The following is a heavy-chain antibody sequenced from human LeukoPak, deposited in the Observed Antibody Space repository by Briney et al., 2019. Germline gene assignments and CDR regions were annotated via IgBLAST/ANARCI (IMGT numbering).Heavy chain of an antibody. J-gene: IGHJ4*02. Sequence: PSETLSLTCTVSGGSISYHYCNWIRQPPGKGLEWIGYVYHSGTTNYNPSLKSRVTISLDTSKNHFSLRLNSLTAADTAVYYCAITRRDIIFDHWGQGALVSVSS. CDR1: GGSISYHY. CDR3: AITRRDIIFDH. D-gene: IGHD5-12*01. CDR2: VYHSGTT. V-gene: IGHV4-59*11.